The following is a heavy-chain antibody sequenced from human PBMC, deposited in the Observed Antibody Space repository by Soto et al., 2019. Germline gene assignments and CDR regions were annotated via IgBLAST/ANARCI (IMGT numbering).Heavy chain of an antibody. CDR1: RFVFSGFS. CDR3: ARDGPLWSLDF. V-gene: IGHV3-21*01. D-gene: IGHD2-21*01. Sequence: EVQLVESGGTLVKPGGSLRLSCAASRFVFSGFSMNWVRQVPGKGLQWVASISASGENIYFEDSVKGRFTISRDNAKNSVFLQMSSLRTDDTAVYYCARDGPLWSLDFWVPGTLVTVSA. J-gene: IGHJ4*02. CDR2: ISASGENI.